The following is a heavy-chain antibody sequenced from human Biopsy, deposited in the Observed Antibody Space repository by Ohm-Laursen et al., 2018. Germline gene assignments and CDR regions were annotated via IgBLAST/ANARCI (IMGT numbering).Heavy chain of an antibody. CDR3: ARELGDFWGGRQFDF. CDR2: IDPKSGGT. V-gene: IGHV1-2*02. J-gene: IGHJ5*01. Sequence: ASVKVSCKPSAYSFGDHRIHWVRQAPGQGLEWMGWIDPKSGGTNYAQKFQGRVTMTRDTSISTTYMELRRLTSDDTAVFYCARELGDFWGGRQFDFWGQGTLVTVSS. D-gene: IGHD3-3*01. CDR1: AYSFGDHR.